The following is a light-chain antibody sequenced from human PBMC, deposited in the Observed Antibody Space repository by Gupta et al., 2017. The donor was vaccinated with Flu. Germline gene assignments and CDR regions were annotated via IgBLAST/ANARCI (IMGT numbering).Light chain of an antibody. J-gene: IGKJ1*01. CDR2: EAS. V-gene: IGKV1-17*01. Sequence: IQMTQSPSSLSASVGDRVTITCRASQGIRNHLGWYQQKPGKAPQRLIYEASRLQIEVPSRCSGSGSETEFTLTISSLQPGDSATYYCRQHNTFPRTFGQGTKVEIK. CDR1: QGIRNH. CDR3: RQHNTFPRT.